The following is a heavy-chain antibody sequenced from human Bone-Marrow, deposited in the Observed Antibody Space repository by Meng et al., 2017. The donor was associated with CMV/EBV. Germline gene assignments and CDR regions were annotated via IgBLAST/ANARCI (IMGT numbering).Heavy chain of an antibody. CDR1: GFTFSSYS. CDR2: ISSSSSYI. J-gene: IGHJ4*02. Sequence: GESLKISCAAPGFTFSSYSMNWVRQAPGKGLEWVSSISSSSSYIYYADSVKGRFTISRDNAKNSLYLQMNSLRAEDTAVYYCARTYGDYYFDYWGQGTLVTVSS. D-gene: IGHD4-17*01. CDR3: ARTYGDYYFDY. V-gene: IGHV3-21*01.